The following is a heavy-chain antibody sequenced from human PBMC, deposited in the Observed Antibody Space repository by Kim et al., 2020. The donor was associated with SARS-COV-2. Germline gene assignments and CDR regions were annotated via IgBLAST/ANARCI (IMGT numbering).Heavy chain of an antibody. D-gene: IGHD4-4*01. V-gene: IGHV3-21*01. CDR3: ARVAVTTSRYYYGMDV. CDR2: ISSSSSYI. J-gene: IGHJ6*02. CDR1: GFTFSSYS. Sequence: GGSLRLSCAASGFTFSSYSMNWVRQAPGKGLEWVSSISSSSSYIYYADSVKGRFTISRDNAKNSLYLQMNSLRAEDTAVYYCARVAVTTSRYYYGMDVWGQGTTVTVSS.